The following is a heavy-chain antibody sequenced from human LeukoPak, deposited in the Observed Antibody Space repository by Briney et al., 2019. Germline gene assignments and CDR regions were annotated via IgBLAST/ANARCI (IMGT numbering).Heavy chain of an antibody. CDR2: IYRGDT. J-gene: IGHJ4*02. CDR3: ASYYCSSGSCYFDT. CDR1: GFTAGYNY. V-gene: IGHV3-53*01. Sequence: GGSLRLSCAVSGFTAGYNYMSWVRQAPGKGLEWVSVIYRGDTYYADSVKGRFTISRDDSKNTVFLQLNRLRADDTAVYFCASYYCSSGSCYFDTWGQGTLVAVSS. D-gene: IGHD2-15*01.